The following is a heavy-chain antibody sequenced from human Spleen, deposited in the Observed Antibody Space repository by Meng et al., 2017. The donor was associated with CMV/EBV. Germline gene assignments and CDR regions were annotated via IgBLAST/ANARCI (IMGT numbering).Heavy chain of an antibody. D-gene: IGHD3-16*01. J-gene: IGHJ6*02. Sequence: FALTNHHVNWVRQAPGKGLQCVSSISSRSTYKYYADSVKGRFTISRDNAKNSVYLQMNSLRAEDTAVYYCVRDNSEGDYYNYGMDVWGQGTTVTVSS. V-gene: IGHV3-21*01. CDR2: ISSRSTYK. CDR1: FALTNHH. CDR3: VRDNSEGDYYNYGMDV.